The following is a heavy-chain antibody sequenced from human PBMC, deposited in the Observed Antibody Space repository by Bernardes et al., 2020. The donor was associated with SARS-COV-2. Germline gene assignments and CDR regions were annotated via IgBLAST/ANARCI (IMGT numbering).Heavy chain of an antibody. J-gene: IGHJ5*02. CDR1: GYTFTSYA. Sequence: ASVKVSCKASGYTFTSYAISWVRQAPGQGLEWMGWINTNTGNPTYAQGFTGRFFFSLDTSVSTAYLQISSLKAEDTAIYYCTRGPGSFWYRWFDPWGQGTLVTVSS. CDR2: INTNTGNP. V-gene: IGHV7-4-1*02. D-gene: IGHD6-19*01. CDR3: TRGPGSFWYRWFDP.